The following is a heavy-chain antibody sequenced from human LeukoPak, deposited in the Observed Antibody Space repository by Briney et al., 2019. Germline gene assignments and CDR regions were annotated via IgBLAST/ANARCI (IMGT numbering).Heavy chain of an antibody. V-gene: IGHV1-46*01. D-gene: IGHD2-2*01. CDR2: INPSGGST. J-gene: IGHJ6*02. CDR1: GYTFTSYY. CDR3: ARGYCSSTSCLQYYYYYGMDV. Sequence: GASVKVSCKASGYTFTSYYMHWVRQAPRQGLEWMGIINPSGGSTSYAQKSQGRVTMTRDTSTSTVYMELSSLRSEDTAVYYCARGYCSSTSCLQYYYYYGMDVWGQGTTVTVSS.